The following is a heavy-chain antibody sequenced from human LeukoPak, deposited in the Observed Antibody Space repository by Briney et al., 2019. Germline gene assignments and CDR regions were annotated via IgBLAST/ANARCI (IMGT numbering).Heavy chain of an antibody. D-gene: IGHD5-18*01. J-gene: IGHJ4*02. Sequence: PSETLSLTCTVSGYSISSGYYWGWIRQPPGKGLEWIGSIYHSGSTYYNPSLKSRVTISVDTSKNQFSLKLSSVTAADTAVYYCARGKYTAMIDYWGQGTLVTVSS. CDR2: IYHSGST. CDR3: ARGKYTAMIDY. CDR1: GYSISSGYY. V-gene: IGHV4-38-2*02.